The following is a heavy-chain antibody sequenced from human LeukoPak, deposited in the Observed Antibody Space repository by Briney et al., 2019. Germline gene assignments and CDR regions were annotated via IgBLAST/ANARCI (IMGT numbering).Heavy chain of an antibody. CDR3: ARDGRRYNWFDP. V-gene: IGHV3-7*01. CDR2: IKKDGSEK. CDR1: GFAFGDYW. J-gene: IGHJ5*02. Sequence: GGSLRLSCAASGFAFGDYWMTWVRQAPGKGLEWVANIKKDGSEKHYVASVRGRFTISRDNAKNSLYLQMNSLRDEDTAVYYCARDGRRYNWFDPWGQGTLVTVSS.